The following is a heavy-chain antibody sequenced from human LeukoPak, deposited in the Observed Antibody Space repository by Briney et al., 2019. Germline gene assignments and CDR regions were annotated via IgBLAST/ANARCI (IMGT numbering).Heavy chain of an antibody. J-gene: IGHJ5*02. V-gene: IGHV3-74*01. Sequence: GGSLRFSCASSAFNFTAYWMHWVRQDPRQGLLWVARINSDGTTTNYADSVKGRFTISRDNAKNTLFLQMNSLRAEDTAVYFCAVSNGGYGPWGQGALVTVSS. D-gene: IGHD5-12*01. CDR3: AVSNGGYGP. CDR1: AFNFTAYW. CDR2: INSDGTTT.